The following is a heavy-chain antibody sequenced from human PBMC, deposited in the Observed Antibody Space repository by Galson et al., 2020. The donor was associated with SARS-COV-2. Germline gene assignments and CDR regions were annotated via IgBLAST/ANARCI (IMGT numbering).Heavy chain of an antibody. CDR2: ISSSSSYI. CDR3: ERIAGWVGGSGWTYHFDS. CDR1: GFTFSSYS. Sequence: GGSLRLSCAASGFTFSSYSMNWVRQAPGKGLEWVSSISSSSSYIYYSDSVKGRFTISRDNAKNSLYLQMNSLRAEDTAVYYCERIAGWVGGSGWTYHFDSWGQGTLVTVSS. V-gene: IGHV3-21*01. D-gene: IGHD6-19*01. J-gene: IGHJ4*02.